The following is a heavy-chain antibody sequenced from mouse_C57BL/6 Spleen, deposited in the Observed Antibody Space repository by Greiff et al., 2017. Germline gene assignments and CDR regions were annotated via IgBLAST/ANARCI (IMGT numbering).Heavy chain of an antibody. CDR2: FYPGSGSI. CDR3: ARHEEGYYGSSYVWGYFDY. J-gene: IGHJ2*01. V-gene: IGHV1-62-2*01. CDR1: GYTFTEYT. D-gene: IGHD1-1*01. Sequence: QVQLKQSGAELVKPGASVKLSCKASGYTFTEYTIHWVKQRSGQGLEWIGWFYPGSGSIKYNEKFKDKATLTADKSSSTVYMELSRLTSEDSAVYFCARHEEGYYGSSYVWGYFDYWGQGTTLTVSS.